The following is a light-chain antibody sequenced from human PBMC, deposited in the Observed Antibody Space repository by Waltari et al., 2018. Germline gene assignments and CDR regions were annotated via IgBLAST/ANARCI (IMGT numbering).Light chain of an antibody. CDR2: GKN. CDR3: NSRDSSAKRGYV. V-gene: IGLV3-19*01. CDR1: GLRSYY. Sequence: SSELTQDPAVSVALGQTVRITCQGDGLRSYYASWYQQKPGQAPVLVIYGKNNRPSGIPDRFSGSSSGNTASLTITGAQAEDEADYYCNSRDSSAKRGYVFGTGTKVTVL. J-gene: IGLJ1*01.